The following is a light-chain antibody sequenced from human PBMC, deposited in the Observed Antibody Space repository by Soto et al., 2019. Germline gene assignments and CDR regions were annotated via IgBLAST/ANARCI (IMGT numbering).Light chain of an antibody. Sequence: DIQMTQSPSTLPASVGDRVTITCRASQNIGTWLAWYQQQPGKAPNLLITDASSLEGGVPPRFSGSGSGTEFSLTLSSLQPDDFATYYCQQYKTYSISFGGGTKVEIK. V-gene: IGKV1-5*01. CDR3: QQYKTYSIS. CDR1: QNIGTW. J-gene: IGKJ4*01. CDR2: DAS.